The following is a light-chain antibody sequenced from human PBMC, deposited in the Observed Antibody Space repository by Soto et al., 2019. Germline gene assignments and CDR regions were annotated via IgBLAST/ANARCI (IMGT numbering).Light chain of an antibody. CDR2: GAT. J-gene: IGKJ2*01. V-gene: IGKV3-15*01. CDR3: QQYHNWPPQYT. CDR1: QSVASN. Sequence: EIVMTQSPASLSVSPGDGATLSCRASQSVASNVAWYQQKPGQGPRLLIHGATTRAVSVPARFSGSGSGTDFTLTINGLQSEDFAIYYCQQYHNWPPQYTFGQGTKLQI.